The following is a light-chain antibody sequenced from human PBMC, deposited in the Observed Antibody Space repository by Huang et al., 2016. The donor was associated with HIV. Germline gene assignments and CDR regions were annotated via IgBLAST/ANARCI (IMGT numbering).Light chain of an antibody. CDR2: AVF. Sequence: DIQMTQSPSSLSASVGDRVTITCRASQGITNSLAWYQQKSGKAPKLLLYAVFKLESGVPSRFSGSGSGTDYTLTISSLQPEDFATYYCQQSHSSPWTFGQGTKVEIK. V-gene: IGKV1-NL1*01. J-gene: IGKJ1*01. CDR3: QQSHSSPWT. CDR1: QGITNS.